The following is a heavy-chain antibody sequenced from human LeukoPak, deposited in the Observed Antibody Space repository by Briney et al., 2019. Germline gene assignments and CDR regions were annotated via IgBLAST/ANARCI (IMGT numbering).Heavy chain of an antibody. CDR1: GYTFTSYG. J-gene: IGHJ3*02. CDR3: ARQIVVVRVVGFDI. Sequence: ASVKVSCKASGYTFTSYGISWVRQAPGQGLEWMGWISAYNGNTNYAQKLQGRVTMTTDTSPSTAYMAQRGMSSDDTAVYYCARQIVVVRVVGFDIWGQGKMVTVSS. D-gene: IGHD2-21*01. CDR2: ISAYNGNT. V-gene: IGHV1-18*01.